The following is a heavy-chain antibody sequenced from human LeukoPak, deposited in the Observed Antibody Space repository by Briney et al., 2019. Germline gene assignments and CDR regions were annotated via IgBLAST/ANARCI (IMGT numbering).Heavy chain of an antibody. CDR3: AGDEDAFDI. Sequence: ASVKVSCKASGYTFTSYGISWVRQAPGQGLEWMGWINPNSGGTNYAQKFQGRVTMTRDTSISTAYMELSRLRSDDTAVYYCAGDEDAFDIWGQGTMVTVSS. CDR1: GYTFTSYG. J-gene: IGHJ3*02. CDR2: INPNSGGT. V-gene: IGHV1-2*02.